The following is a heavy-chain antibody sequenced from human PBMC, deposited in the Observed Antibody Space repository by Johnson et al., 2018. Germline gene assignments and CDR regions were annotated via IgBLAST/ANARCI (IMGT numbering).Heavy chain of an antibody. J-gene: IGHJ3*02. V-gene: IGHV3-15*01. CDR3: TTINYAAFDI. D-gene: IGHD3-16*01. CDR2: IKSKTDGGTP. CDR1: GFTVSNAW. Sequence: VQLVESGGGLVKPGGSLRLSCAASGFTVSNAWMSWVRQAPGKGLEWVGRIKSKTDGGTPDYAAPVKGRFTHSRDDSKTMVNLQMSSLKTEDTAIYYCTTINYAAFDIWGQGTLITVSA.